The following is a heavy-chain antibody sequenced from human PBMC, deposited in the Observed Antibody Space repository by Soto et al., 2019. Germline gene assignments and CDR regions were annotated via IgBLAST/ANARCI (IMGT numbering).Heavy chain of an antibody. Sequence: GGSLRLSCAASGFTFNNAWMSWARQTPGKGLEWVGRIKSEAGGGTTEFAAPVKGRFTISRDDSKNTLYLQMNSLKTEDTAVYYCTTYNFWSGSSNYYYMDVWGKGTTVTVSS. CDR2: IKSEAGGGTT. D-gene: IGHD3-3*01. CDR1: GFTFNNAW. J-gene: IGHJ6*03. V-gene: IGHV3-15*01. CDR3: TTYNFWSGSSNYYYMDV.